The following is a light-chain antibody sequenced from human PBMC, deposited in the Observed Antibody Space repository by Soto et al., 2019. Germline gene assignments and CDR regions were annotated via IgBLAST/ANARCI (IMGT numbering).Light chain of an antibody. CDR1: NIGSKS. J-gene: IGLJ3*02. CDR2: DDS. V-gene: IGLV3-21*02. CDR3: ATWDDSLSVL. Sequence: SYELTQPPSVSVAPGQTARITCGGNNIGSKSVHWYQQKPGQAPVLVVYDDSDRPSGIPERFSGSNSGTSASLAISGLRSEDEADYYCATWDDSLSVLFGGGTKLTVL.